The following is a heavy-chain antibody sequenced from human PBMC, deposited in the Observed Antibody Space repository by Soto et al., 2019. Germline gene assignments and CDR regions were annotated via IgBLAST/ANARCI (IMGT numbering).Heavy chain of an antibody. CDR2: ISYDGSNK. D-gene: IGHD6-6*01. J-gene: IGHJ5*02. CDR3: ARERSLYSSSFWCDP. V-gene: IGHV3-30-3*01. Sequence: QVQLVESGGGVVQPGRSLRLSCAASGFTFSSYAMHWVRQAPGKGLEWVAVISYDGSNKYYADSVKGRFTISRDNSKNTLYLQMNSLRAENTAVYYCARERSLYSSSFWCDPWGQGTLVTVSS. CDR1: GFTFSSYA.